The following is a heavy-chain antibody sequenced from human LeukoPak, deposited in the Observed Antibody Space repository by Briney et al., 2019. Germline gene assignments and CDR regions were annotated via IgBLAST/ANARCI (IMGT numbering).Heavy chain of an antibody. J-gene: IGHJ4*02. CDR1: GFTFSSYA. Sequence: GGSLRLSCAASGFTFSSYAMHWVRQAPGKGLEWVAVISYDGSNKYYADSVKGRFTISRDNSKNTLYLQMNSLRAEDTAVYYCARDMGPKYSYGYSLWGWGQGTLVTVSS. CDR2: ISYDGSNK. CDR3: ARDMGPKYSYGYSLWG. D-gene: IGHD5-18*01. V-gene: IGHV3-30*04.